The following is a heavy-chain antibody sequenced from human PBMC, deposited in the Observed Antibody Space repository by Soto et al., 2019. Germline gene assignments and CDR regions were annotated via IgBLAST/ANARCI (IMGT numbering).Heavy chain of an antibody. V-gene: IGHV5-51*01. Sequence: GESLKISCKGSGYSFNTYWIGWVRQLPGKGLEWMGIIYPGDSDTRYSPSFQGQVTISADKSINTAYLQWNSLKASDTAMYYCARGYDFDYWGQGTQVTVSS. J-gene: IGHJ4*02. CDR2: IYPGDSDT. CDR1: GYSFNTYW. CDR3: ARGYDFDY. D-gene: IGHD5-18*01.